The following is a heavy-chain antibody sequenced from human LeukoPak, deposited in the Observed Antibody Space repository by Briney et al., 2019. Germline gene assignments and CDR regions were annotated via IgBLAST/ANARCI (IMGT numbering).Heavy chain of an antibody. CDR2: INPSGGST. CDR1: GYTFTSYY. V-gene: IGHV1-46*01. D-gene: IGHD6-13*01. Sequence: ASVKVSCKASGYTFTSYYMHWVRQAPGQGLEWMGIINPSGGSTSYAQKFQGRVTMTRDTSTSTVYMELSSLRSEDTAVYYCARGIAAAGIFYPFHEFDYWGQGILVTVSS. J-gene: IGHJ4*02. CDR3: ARGIAAAGIFYPFHEFDY.